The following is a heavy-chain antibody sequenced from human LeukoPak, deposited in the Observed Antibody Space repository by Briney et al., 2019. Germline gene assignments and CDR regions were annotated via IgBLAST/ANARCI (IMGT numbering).Heavy chain of an antibody. CDR2: IRYDGSNK. Sequence: PGGSLRLSCAASGFTFSSYAMHWVRQAPGKGLEWVAFIRYDGSNKYYADSVKGRFTISRDNSKNTLYLQMNSLRAEDTAVYYCAKDGPDGGVAMIVVVITPDDAFDIWGQGTMVTVSS. V-gene: IGHV3-30*02. CDR1: GFTFSSYA. D-gene: IGHD3-22*01. CDR3: AKDGPDGGVAMIVVVITPDDAFDI. J-gene: IGHJ3*02.